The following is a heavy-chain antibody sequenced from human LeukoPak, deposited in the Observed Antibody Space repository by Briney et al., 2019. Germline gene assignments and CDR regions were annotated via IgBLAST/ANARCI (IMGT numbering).Heavy chain of an antibody. CDR3: ATDYCGGDCFPYFYGMDV. J-gene: IGHJ6*02. Sequence: GGSLRLSCAASGFSFSSYGMSWFRQAPGKGLEWVSTINNRADETHYADSVMGRFTISRDSSKNTLYLQMNSLRAEDTAVYYCATDYCGGDCFPYFYGMDVWGQGTPVTVSS. D-gene: IGHD2-21*02. CDR1: GFSFSSYG. CDR2: INNRADET. V-gene: IGHV3-23*01.